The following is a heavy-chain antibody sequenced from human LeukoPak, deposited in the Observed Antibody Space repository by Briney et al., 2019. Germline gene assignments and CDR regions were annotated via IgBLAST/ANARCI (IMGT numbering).Heavy chain of an antibody. V-gene: IGHV1-8*01. CDR3: ATERTLGMDV. CDR2: MNPNSGNT. CDR1: GYTFTSYD. J-gene: IGHJ6*02. Sequence: ASVKVSCKASGYTFTSYDINWVRQATGQGLEWMGWMNPNSGNTGYAQKFQGRVTMTEDTSTDTAYMELSSLRSEDTAVYYCATERTLGMDVWGQGTTVTVSS.